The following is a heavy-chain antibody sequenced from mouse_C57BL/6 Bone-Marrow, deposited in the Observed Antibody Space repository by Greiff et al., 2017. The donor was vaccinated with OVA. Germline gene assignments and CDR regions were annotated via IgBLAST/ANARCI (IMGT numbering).Heavy chain of an antibody. CDR1: GFSLTSYG. CDR2: IWSGGST. CDR3: ARNNYGSSYGYFDY. D-gene: IGHD1-1*01. Sequence: VKLMESGPGLVQPSQSLSITCTVSGFSLTSYGVHWVRQSPGKGLEWLGVIWSGGSTDYNAAFISRLSISKDNSKSQVFFKMNSLQADDTAIYYCARNNYGSSYGYFDYWGQGTTLTVSS. J-gene: IGHJ2*01. V-gene: IGHV2-2*01.